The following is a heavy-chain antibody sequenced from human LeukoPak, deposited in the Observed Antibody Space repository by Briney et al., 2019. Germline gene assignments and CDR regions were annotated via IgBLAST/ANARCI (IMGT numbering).Heavy chain of an antibody. CDR1: GYTFTGYY. D-gene: IGHD5-18*01. CDR3: ARDPYSNYFDY. V-gene: IGHV1-2*02. J-gene: IGHJ4*02. Sequence: ASVKVSCKSSGYTFTGYYMHWVRQAPGQGLEWMGWINPNTGGINYAQKFQGRVTMTRDTSISVAYMELSRLRSDDTAVYYCARDPYSNYFDYWGQGTLVTVSS. CDR2: INPNTGGI.